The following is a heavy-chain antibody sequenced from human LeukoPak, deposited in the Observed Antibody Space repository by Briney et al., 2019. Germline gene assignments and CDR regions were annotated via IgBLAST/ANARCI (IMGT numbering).Heavy chain of an antibody. Sequence: QPGGSPRLSCAASGFTFSSYWMHWVRQAPGKGLVWVSRINSDGSSTSYADSVKGRFTISRDNAKNTLYLQMNSLRAEDTAVYYCAREMATTYYYYYGMDVWGQGTTVTVSS. CDR2: INSDGSST. CDR3: AREMATTYYYYYGMDV. J-gene: IGHJ6*02. V-gene: IGHV3-74*01. CDR1: GFTFSSYW. D-gene: IGHD5-24*01.